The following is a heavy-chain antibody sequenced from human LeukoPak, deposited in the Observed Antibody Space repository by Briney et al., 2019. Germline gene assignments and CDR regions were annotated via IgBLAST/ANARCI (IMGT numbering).Heavy chain of an antibody. Sequence: AGGSLRLSCTASGFTCGDYAMSWVRQAPGKGLEWVGFIRSKAYGGTTEYAASVKGRFTISRDDSKSIAYLQMNSLKTEDTAVYYCTRDWGYSYGYPIDYWGQGTLVTVSS. CDR2: IRSKAYGGTT. CDR1: GFTCGDYA. J-gene: IGHJ4*02. V-gene: IGHV3-49*04. CDR3: TRDWGYSYGYPIDY. D-gene: IGHD5-18*01.